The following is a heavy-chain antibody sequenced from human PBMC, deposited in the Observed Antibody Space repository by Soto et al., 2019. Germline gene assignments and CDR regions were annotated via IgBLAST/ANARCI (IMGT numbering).Heavy chain of an antibody. CDR2: ISFDGSTK. J-gene: IGHJ4*02. CDR1: GLTFIRYA. CDR3: AKDVDYSGYGDY. D-gene: IGHD5-12*01. V-gene: IGHV3-30*14. Sequence: QVQLLQSGGGVVQPGTSLRLSCAASGLTFIRYAMHWVRQAPGKGLEWVAVISFDGSTKYYADSVKGRFTISRDNSRDTLFLQMNSLRPEDTAVYYCAKDVDYSGYGDYWGQGTLVMVSS.